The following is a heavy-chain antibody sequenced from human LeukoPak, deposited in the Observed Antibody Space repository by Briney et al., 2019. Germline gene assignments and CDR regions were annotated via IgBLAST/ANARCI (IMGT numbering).Heavy chain of an antibody. CDR1: GFSFNNYG. J-gene: IGHJ4*02. V-gene: IGHV3-23*01. CDR3: AKDHSSSWCD. D-gene: IGHD6-13*01. Sequence: GGSLRLSCVASGFSFNNYGMNWVRQAPGKGLEWVSSISNIDGSTKYADSVKGRFTISRDNSKNTLYLQMNSLRAEDTAVYYCAKDHSSSWCDWGQGTLVTVSS. CDR2: ISNIDGST.